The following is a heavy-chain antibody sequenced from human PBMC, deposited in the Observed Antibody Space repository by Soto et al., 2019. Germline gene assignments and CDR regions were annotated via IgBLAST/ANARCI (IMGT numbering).Heavy chain of an antibody. D-gene: IGHD3-22*01. J-gene: IGHJ4*02. Sequence: ASGKVPWQGFWGTLNSYGISWVRQAPGQGLEWMGGIIPIFGTANYAQKFQGRVTVTADESTRTAYMELSSLRSEDTAVYYCAREADYDSSGYYYFYWGQGTLVTVSS. CDR3: AREADYDSSGYYYFY. CDR2: IIPIFGTA. CDR1: GTLNSYG. V-gene: IGHV1-69*13.